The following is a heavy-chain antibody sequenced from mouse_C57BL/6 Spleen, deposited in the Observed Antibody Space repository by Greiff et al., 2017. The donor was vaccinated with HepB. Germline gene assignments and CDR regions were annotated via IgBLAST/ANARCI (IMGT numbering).Heavy chain of an antibody. D-gene: IGHD1-1*01. CDR1: GYAFSSYW. Sequence: VQLVESGAELVKPGASVKISCKASGYAFSSYWMNWVKQRPGKGLEWIGQIYPGDGDTNYNGKFKGKATLTADKSSSTAYMQLSSLTSEDSAVYFCARRDGSSYLDYWGQGTTLTVSS. V-gene: IGHV1-80*01. CDR2: IYPGDGDT. J-gene: IGHJ2*01. CDR3: ARRDGSSYLDY.